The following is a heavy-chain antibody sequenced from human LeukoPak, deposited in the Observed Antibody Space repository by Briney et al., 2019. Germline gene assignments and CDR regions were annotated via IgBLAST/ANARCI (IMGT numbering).Heavy chain of an antibody. Sequence: GGSLGLSCAASGFTFSSYGMHWVRQAPGKGLEWVAVISYDGSNKYYADSVKGRFTISRDNSKNTLYLQMNSLRAEDTAVYYCAKSSDGVVIDFDYWGQGTLVTVSS. CDR3: AKSSDGVVIDFDY. V-gene: IGHV3-30*18. J-gene: IGHJ4*02. CDR1: GFTFSSYG. CDR2: ISYDGSNK. D-gene: IGHD3-3*01.